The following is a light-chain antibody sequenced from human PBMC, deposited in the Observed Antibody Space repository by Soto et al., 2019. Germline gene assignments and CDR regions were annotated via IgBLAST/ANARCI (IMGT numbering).Light chain of an antibody. CDR2: AAS. CDR1: QSISSY. J-gene: IGKJ1*01. V-gene: IGKV1-39*01. CDR3: QQKRT. Sequence: DIKMTQSPSSLSASVGDRVTITCRASQSISSYLNWYQQKPGKAPKLLIYAASSLQSGVPSRFSGSGSGTDFTLTISSLQPEDFATYYCQQKRTFGQGTKVDIK.